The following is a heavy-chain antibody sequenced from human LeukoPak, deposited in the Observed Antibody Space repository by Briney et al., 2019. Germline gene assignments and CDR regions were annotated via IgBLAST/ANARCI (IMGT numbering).Heavy chain of an antibody. CDR2: IYTSGST. CDR1: GGSISSYY. J-gene: IGHJ5*02. Sequence: SETLSLTCTVSGGSISSYYWSWIRQPAGKGLEWIGRIYTSGSTNYNPSLKSRVTMSVDTSKNQFSLKLSSVTAADTATYYCARDAHCTGIACYSPYNWFDPWGQGTLVTVSS. D-gene: IGHD2-15*01. CDR3: ARDAHCTGIACYSPYNWFDP. V-gene: IGHV4-4*07.